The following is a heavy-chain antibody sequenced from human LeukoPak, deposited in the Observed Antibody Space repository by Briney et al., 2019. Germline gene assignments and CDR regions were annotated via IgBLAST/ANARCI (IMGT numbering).Heavy chain of an antibody. J-gene: IGHJ4*02. CDR2: INPSGST. D-gene: IGHD7-27*01. CDR1: GGSFSGYH. V-gene: IGHV4-34*01. CDR3: ARGSTGDKSNN. Sequence: PSKTLSLTCAVYGGSFSGYHWTWIRQSPGEGLEWIGDINPSGSTYYNPSLKSRLTISVDTSKNQFSLKLRSVTAADTAVYYCARGSTGDKSNNWGQGTLVTVSS.